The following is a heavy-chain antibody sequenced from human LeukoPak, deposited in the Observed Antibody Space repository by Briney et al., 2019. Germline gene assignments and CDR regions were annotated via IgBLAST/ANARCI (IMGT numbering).Heavy chain of an antibody. V-gene: IGHV1-69*13. CDR2: IIPIFGTA. D-gene: IGHD2-21*02. CDR3: ASRPLVGDLTHNWFDP. Sequence: SVKVSCKASGGTFSSYAFSWVRQAPGQGLEWMGGIIPIFGTANYAQKFQGRVTITADESTSTAYMELSSLRSEDTAVYYCASRPLVGDLTHNWFDPWGQGTLVTVSS. J-gene: IGHJ5*02. CDR1: GGTFSSYA.